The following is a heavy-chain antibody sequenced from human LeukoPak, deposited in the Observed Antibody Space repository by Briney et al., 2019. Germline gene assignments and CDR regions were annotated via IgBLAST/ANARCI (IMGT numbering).Heavy chain of an antibody. J-gene: IGHJ4*02. Sequence: SVKVSCKASGYTLTSYYMHWVRQAPGQGLEWMGGIIPIFGTANYAQKFQGRVTITADESTSTAYMELSSLRSEDTAVYYCARGANGLTTVTSPFDYWGQGTLVTVSS. CDR1: GYTLTSYY. CDR2: IIPIFGTA. V-gene: IGHV1-69*13. D-gene: IGHD4-17*01. CDR3: ARGANGLTTVTSPFDY.